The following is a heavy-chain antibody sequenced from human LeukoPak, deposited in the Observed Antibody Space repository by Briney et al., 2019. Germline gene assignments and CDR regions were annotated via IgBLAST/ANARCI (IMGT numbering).Heavy chain of an antibody. CDR2: MNPNSGNT. D-gene: IGHD2-15*01. CDR1: GYTFTSYD. J-gene: IGHJ6*03. CDR3: AKDNPYCSGGSCYYYYYMDV. V-gene: IGHV1-8*01. Sequence: ASVKVSCKASGYTFTSYDMNWVRQATGQGLEWMGWMNPNSGNTGYAQKFQGRVTMTRNTSISTAYMELSSLRSEDTAVYYCAKDNPYCSGGSCYYYYYMDVWGKGTTVTISS.